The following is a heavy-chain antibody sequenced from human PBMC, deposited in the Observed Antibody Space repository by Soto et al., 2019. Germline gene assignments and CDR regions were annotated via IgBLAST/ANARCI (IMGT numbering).Heavy chain of an antibody. CDR2: IYYSGST. CDR1: GGSISSSSYY. CDR3: ARPKGDIVLMVTDAFDI. J-gene: IGHJ3*02. D-gene: IGHD2-8*01. V-gene: IGHV4-39*01. Sequence: SETLSLTCTVSGGSISSSSYYWGWIRQPPGKGLEWIGSIYYSGSTYYNPSLKSRVTISVDTSKNQFSLKLSSVTAADTAVYYCARPKGDIVLMVTDAFDIWGQGTMVTVSS.